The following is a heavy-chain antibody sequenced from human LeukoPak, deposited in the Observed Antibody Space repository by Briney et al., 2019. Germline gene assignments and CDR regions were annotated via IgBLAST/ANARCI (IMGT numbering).Heavy chain of an antibody. CDR1: GFTFSSYS. D-gene: IGHD3-22*01. CDR2: ISSSSSYI. J-gene: IGHJ4*02. CDR3: ARDSHYYDSSGFDY. Sequence: TGGSLRLSCAASGFTFSSYSMNWVRQAPGKGLEWVSSISSSSSYIYYADSVKGRFTISRDNAKNSLYLQMNSLRAEDTAVYYCARDSHYYDSSGFDYWGQGTLVTVSS. V-gene: IGHV3-21*01.